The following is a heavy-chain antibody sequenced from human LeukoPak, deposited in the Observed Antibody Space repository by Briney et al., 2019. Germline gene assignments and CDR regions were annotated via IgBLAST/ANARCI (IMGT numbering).Heavy chain of an antibody. CDR3: ARGYGSGSYFFDY. Sequence: SVKVSCKASGGTFSSYAICWVRQAPGQGLEWMGRIIPILGIANYAQKFQGRVTITADKSTSTAYMELSSLRSEDTAVYYCARGYGSGSYFFDYWGQGTLVTVSS. CDR1: GGTFSSYA. J-gene: IGHJ4*02. CDR2: IIPILGIA. D-gene: IGHD3-10*01. V-gene: IGHV1-69*04.